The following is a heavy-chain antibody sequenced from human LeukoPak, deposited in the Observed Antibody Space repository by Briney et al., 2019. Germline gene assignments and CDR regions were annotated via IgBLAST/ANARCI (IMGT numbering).Heavy chain of an antibody. Sequence: GASVRVSSMASGGTFCIYAISWVRQARGQGGGWMGGIIHMFGTANYIQKFQGRVTITAEEITRTGYMEMRRLREEGTGVYFCERVDGHYGREMATINNWFFPWGQGTLVTVSS. J-gene: IGHJ5*02. CDR2: IIHMFGTA. V-gene: IGHV1-69*13. CDR1: GGTFCIYA. CDR3: ERVDGHYGREMATINNWFFP. D-gene: IGHD5-24*01.